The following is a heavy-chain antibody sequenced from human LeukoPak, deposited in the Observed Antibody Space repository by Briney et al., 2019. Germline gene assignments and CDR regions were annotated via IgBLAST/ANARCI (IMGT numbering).Heavy chain of an antibody. CDR2: IYWDNDK. D-gene: IGHD5-18*01. CDR1: GFSLSTRGVG. J-gene: IGHJ4*02. V-gene: IGHV2-5*02. CDR3: AHRYTAMTYFDY. Sequence: SGPTLVKPTQTLTLTCTFSGFSLSTRGVGVGWIRQPPGKALEWLALIYWDNDKRYSPSLKSRLTITKDTSKNQVVLTMTNMDPVDTATYYCAHRYTAMTYFDYWGQGTLVTVSS.